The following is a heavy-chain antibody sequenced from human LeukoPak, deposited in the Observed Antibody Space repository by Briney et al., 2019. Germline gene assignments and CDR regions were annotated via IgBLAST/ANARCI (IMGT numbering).Heavy chain of an antibody. CDR1: GFTFSSYA. CDR2: ISGSGGST. Sequence: GGSLRLSCAASGFTFSSYAMSWVRQAPGKGLEWVSAISGSGGSTYYADSVKGRFTISRDNSKNTLYLQMNSLRAEDTAVYYCAKVRGIFVVAAAGSDYWGQGTLVTVSS. J-gene: IGHJ4*02. V-gene: IGHV3-23*01. CDR3: AKVRGIFVVAAAGSDY. D-gene: IGHD6-13*01.